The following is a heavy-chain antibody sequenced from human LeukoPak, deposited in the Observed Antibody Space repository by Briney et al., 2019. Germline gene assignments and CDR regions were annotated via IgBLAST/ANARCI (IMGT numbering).Heavy chain of an antibody. CDR3: ARWYSSGWAFDY. D-gene: IGHD6-19*01. CDR1: GGSISGYY. J-gene: IGHJ4*02. CDR2: IYHSGST. Sequence: SETLSLTCTVSGGSISGYYWSWIRQPPGKGLEWIGYIYHSGSTIYNPSLKSRLTISVDTSKNQFSLKLSSVTAADTAVYYCARWYSSGWAFDYWGQGTLVTVSS. V-gene: IGHV4-59*08.